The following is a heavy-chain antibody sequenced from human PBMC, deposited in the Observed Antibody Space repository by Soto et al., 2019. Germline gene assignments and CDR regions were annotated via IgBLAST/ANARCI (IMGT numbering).Heavy chain of an antibody. V-gene: IGHV4-38-2*01. D-gene: IGHD3-16*01. J-gene: IGHJ3*02. CDR3: VRRTLGDVFDI. CDR2: SYHRGST. Sequence: WGCIRQPPGKGLEWMGGSYHRGSTYYNPALKRRVTISVDRAKNQCFLSLQSVTAADTAVYCCVRRTLGDVFDIWGPATLVT.